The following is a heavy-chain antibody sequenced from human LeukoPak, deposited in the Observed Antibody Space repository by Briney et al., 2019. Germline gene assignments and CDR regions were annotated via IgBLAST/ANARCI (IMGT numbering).Heavy chain of an antibody. J-gene: IGHJ4*02. CDR1: GFTFSSYA. CDR2: IIGGAGGT. D-gene: IGHD5-18*01. CDR3: ARVYSYGYYDY. V-gene: IGHV3-23*01. Sequence: PGGSLRLSCAASGFTFSSYAMSWVRQAPGKGLEWVSGIIGGAGGTYYADSVKGRFTISRDNAKNSLYLQMNSLRAEDTAVYYCARVYSYGYYDYWGQGTLVTVSS.